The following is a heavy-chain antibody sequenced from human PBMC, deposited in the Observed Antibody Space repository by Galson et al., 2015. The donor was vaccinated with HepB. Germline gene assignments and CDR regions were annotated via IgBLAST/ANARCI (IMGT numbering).Heavy chain of an antibody. CDR2: ISSSSTI. Sequence: SLRLSCAASGFTFSSYSMNWVRQAPGKGLEWVSYISSSSTIYYADSVKGRFTISRDNAKNSLYLQMNSLRAEDTAVYYCARGPRWLRRAYYYYYYMDVWGKGTTVTVSS. CDR3: ARGPRWLRRAYYYYYYMDV. D-gene: IGHD5-12*01. V-gene: IGHV3-48*01. CDR1: GFTFSSYS. J-gene: IGHJ6*03.